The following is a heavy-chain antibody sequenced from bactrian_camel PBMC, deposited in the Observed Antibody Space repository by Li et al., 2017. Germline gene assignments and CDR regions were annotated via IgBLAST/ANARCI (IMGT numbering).Heavy chain of an antibody. Sequence: HVQLVESGGGSVQAGGSLRLSCTASGDTNGMNCMAWFRQTPGKEREFVASIYTGGPAPYYADSVKGRFTISQDNAKNTMYLQMNSLKPEDTAMYYCAAAPFPRAGRPSGGYCVAEPGYWGQGTQVTVSS. CDR1: GDTNGMNC. CDR2: IYTGGPAP. CDR3: AAAPFPRAGRPSGGYCVAEPGY. D-gene: IGHD2*01. J-gene: IGHJ4*01. V-gene: IGHV3-3*01.